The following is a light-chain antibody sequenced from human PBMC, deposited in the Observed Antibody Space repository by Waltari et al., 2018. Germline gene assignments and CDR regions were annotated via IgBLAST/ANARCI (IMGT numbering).Light chain of an antibody. Sequence: QSALTPPASVSGSPGQSITISCTGTSSDVGSYNLVSWYQQHPGKAPKLMIYEVSKRPSGVSNRFSGSKSGNTASLTISGLQAEDEADYYCCSYAGSSTLVFGGGTKLTVL. CDR1: SSDVGSYNL. J-gene: IGLJ2*01. V-gene: IGLV2-23*02. CDR3: CSYAGSSTLV. CDR2: EVS.